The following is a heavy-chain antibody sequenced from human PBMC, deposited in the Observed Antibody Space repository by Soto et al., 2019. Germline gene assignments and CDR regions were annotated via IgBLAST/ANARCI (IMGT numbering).Heavy chain of an antibody. CDR2: ISDDGTTK. Sequence: QVQLVESEGGVVQPGRSLRLSCAASGFIFSRYFMHWVRQAPGKGLEWVALISDDGTTKYYADSVTGRFTISRDNSKNTLYLQMNSLSADDTAVYYCTRADLTVTLSVFDPWGQGTLVTVSS. V-gene: IGHV3-30-3*01. J-gene: IGHJ5*02. CDR3: TRADLTVTLSVFDP. D-gene: IGHD4-17*01. CDR1: GFIFSRYF.